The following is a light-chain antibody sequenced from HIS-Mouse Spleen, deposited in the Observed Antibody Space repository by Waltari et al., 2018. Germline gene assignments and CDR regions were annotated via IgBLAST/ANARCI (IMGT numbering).Light chain of an antibody. V-gene: IGLV3-27*01. J-gene: IGLJ2*01. CDR2: KDS. Sequence: SYELTQPSSVSVSPGQTARNTCSGAVLAKKYARWFQQKPGPAPVLVIYKDSERPSGIPERFSGSSSGTTVTLTISGAQVEDEADYYCYSAADNSGVFGGGTKLTVL. CDR1: VLAKKY. CDR3: YSAADNSGV.